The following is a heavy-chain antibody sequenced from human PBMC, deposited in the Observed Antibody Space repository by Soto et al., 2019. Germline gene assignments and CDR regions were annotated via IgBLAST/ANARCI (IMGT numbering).Heavy chain of an antibody. D-gene: IGHD3-3*01. Sequence: GGSLRLSCAASGFTFDDYAMHWVRQAPGKGLEWVSGISWNSGSIGYADSVKGRFTISRDNAKNSLYLQMNSLRAEDTALYYCAKDKYYDFWSGYYGFDYWGQGTLVTVSS. CDR3: AKDKYYDFWSGYYGFDY. CDR2: ISWNSGSI. V-gene: IGHV3-9*01. J-gene: IGHJ4*02. CDR1: GFTFDDYA.